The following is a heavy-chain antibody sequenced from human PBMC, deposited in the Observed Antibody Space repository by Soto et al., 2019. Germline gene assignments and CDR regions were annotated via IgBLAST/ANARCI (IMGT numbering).Heavy chain of an antibody. Sequence: QLQLQESGPGLVKPSETLSLTCTVSGGSISSSSYYWGWIRQPPGKGLEWIGSIYYSGSTYYNPSLKSRVTISVDTSKNQFSLKLSSVTAADTAVYYCARHRREQQRDRFGVNWFDPWGQGTLVTVSS. CDR1: GGSISSSSYY. CDR3: ARHRREQQRDRFGVNWFDP. D-gene: IGHD6-13*01. J-gene: IGHJ5*02. V-gene: IGHV4-39*01. CDR2: IYYSGST.